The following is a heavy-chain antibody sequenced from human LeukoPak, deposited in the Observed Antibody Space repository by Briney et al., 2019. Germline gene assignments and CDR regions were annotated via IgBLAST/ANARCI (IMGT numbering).Heavy chain of an antibody. D-gene: IGHD3-22*01. J-gene: IGHJ4*02. CDR1: GFNFDDYV. CDR3: ARSRHSYDSSCFPHY. V-gene: IGHV3-20*04. Sequence: PGGSLRLSCAASGFNFDDYVMSWVRQAPGKGLEWVSGINWNGGSRGYADSVKGGFTISRENDKKSLYMQMNSVRGEERGWYYCARSRHSYDSSCFPHYWGQGTLVTLSS. CDR2: INWNGGSR.